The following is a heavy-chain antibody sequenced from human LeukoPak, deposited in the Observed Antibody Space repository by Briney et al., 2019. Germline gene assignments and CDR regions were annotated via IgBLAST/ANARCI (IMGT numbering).Heavy chain of an antibody. D-gene: IGHD2-2*01. J-gene: IGHJ6*02. CDR2: INHSGST. Sequence: SETLSLTCAVYGGSFSGYYWSWIRQPPGKGLEWIGEINHSGSTNYNPSLKSRVTISVDTSKNQFSLKLSSVTAADTAVYYCARGVGSSTSSHGMDVWGQGTTVTVSS. CDR3: ARGVGSSTSSHGMDV. CDR1: GGSFSGYY. V-gene: IGHV4-34*01.